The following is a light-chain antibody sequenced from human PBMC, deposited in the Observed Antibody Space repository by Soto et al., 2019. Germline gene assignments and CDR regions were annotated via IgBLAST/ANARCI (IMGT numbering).Light chain of an antibody. V-gene: IGLV2-8*01. CDR1: SSDVGRYNY. J-gene: IGLJ1*01. CDR2: EVT. CDR3: SSYVGSNNYV. Sequence: QSALTQPPSASGSPGLSVTISCIGTSSDVGRYNYVSWYQHHPGKAPKLIIYEVTKRPSGVPDRFSGSKSANTASLTVSGLQADDEADYYCSSYVGSNNYVFGTGTKLTVL.